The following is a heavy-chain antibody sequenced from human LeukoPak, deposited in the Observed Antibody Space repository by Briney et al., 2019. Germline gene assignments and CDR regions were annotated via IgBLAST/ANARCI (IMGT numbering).Heavy chain of an antibody. V-gene: IGHV4-59*01. CDR2: IYYSGST. Sequence: SETLSLTCTVSGGSISSYYWSWIRQPPGKGLEWIGYIYYSGSTNYNPSLKSRVTMSVDTSKNQFSLKLSSVTAADTAVYYCARDSGGSSGYGLTYDYWGQGTLVTVSS. CDR1: GGSISSYY. J-gene: IGHJ4*02. CDR3: ARDSGGSSGYGLTYDY. D-gene: IGHD3-22*01.